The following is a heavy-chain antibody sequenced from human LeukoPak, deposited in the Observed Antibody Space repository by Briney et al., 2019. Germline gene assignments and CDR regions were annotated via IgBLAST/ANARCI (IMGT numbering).Heavy chain of an antibody. V-gene: IGHV4-30-2*01. Sequence: SQTLSLTCAVSGGSISSGGYSWSWIRQPPGKGLEWIVYIYHSGSTYYNPSLKSRVTISVDRSKNQFSLKLSSVTAADTAVYYCARVPIAAAGTIFDYWGQGTLVTVSS. J-gene: IGHJ4*02. CDR1: GGSISSGGYS. D-gene: IGHD6-13*01. CDR3: ARVPIAAAGTIFDY. CDR2: IYHSGST.